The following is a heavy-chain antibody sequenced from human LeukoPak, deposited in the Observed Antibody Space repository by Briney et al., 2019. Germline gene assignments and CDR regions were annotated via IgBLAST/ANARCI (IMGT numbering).Heavy chain of an antibody. CDR3: AREFSSSFFDY. D-gene: IGHD6-13*01. Sequence: SETLSLTCTVSGGAMTDYYWNWIRQPPGRGLEWIAYIFSSGSTAYNPSLKSRVTISVDTSKNQFSLKLSSVTAADTAVYYCAREFSSSFFDYWGQGTLVTVSS. CDR1: GGAMTDYY. V-gene: IGHV4-59*01. J-gene: IGHJ4*02. CDR2: IFSSGST.